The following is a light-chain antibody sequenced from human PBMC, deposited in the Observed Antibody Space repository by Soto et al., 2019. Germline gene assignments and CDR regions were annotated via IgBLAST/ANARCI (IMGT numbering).Light chain of an antibody. CDR2: AAS. CDR3: QQSYITLRT. Sequence: DIQMTQSQSSLSASVGDRVTITCRASQSISSYLNWYQQKPGKAPKLLIYAASSLQSGVPSRFSGSGSGTDFTLTISSLQPEDFATYYCQQSYITLRTFGQGTKVEIK. V-gene: IGKV1-39*01. CDR1: QSISSY. J-gene: IGKJ1*01.